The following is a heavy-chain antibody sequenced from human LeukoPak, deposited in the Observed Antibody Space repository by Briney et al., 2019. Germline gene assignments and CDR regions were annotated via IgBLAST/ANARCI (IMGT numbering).Heavy chain of an antibody. J-gene: IGHJ4*02. D-gene: IGHD4-17*01. CDR1: GFTFSSYG. Sequence: GGSLRLSCAASGFTFSSYGMHWVRQAPGKGLEWVAVIWYDGSNKYYADSVKGRFTISRDNSKNTLYLQMNSLRAEDTAVYYCARDRLHGDYGLDYWGQGTLVTVSP. CDR3: ARDRLHGDYGLDY. V-gene: IGHV3-33*01. CDR2: IWYDGSNK.